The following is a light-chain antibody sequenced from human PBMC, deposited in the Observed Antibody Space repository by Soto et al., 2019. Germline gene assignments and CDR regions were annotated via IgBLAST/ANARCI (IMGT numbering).Light chain of an antibody. CDR2: DVS. CDR3: SSYTTSNTRQIV. Sequence: HSVLTQPASVSGSPGQSITISCTGTSSDVGGYNYVSWYQQHPGKAPKFMIYDVSNRPSGVSNRFSGSKSGNTASLTISGLQAEDEADYYCSSYTTSNTRQIVFGTGTKVPS. V-gene: IGLV2-14*01. CDR1: SSDVGGYNY. J-gene: IGLJ1*01.